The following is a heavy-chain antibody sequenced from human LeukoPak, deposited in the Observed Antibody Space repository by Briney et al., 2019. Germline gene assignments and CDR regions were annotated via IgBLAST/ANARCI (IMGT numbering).Heavy chain of an antibody. CDR3: ARGSRGSYSNFDY. J-gene: IGHJ4*02. Sequence: PSETLSLTCTVSGGSISSYYWSWIRQPPGKGLEWIGYIYYSGSTNYSPSLKSRVTISVDTSKNQFSLKLSSVTAADTAVYYCARGSRGSYSNFDYWGQGTLVTVSS. CDR2: IYYSGST. D-gene: IGHD1-26*01. CDR1: GGSISSYY. V-gene: IGHV4-59*01.